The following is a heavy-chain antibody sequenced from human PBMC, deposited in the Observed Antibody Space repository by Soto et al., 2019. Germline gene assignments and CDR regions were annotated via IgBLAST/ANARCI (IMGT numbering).Heavy chain of an antibody. CDR2: IKSKTDGGTT. CDR1: GLTFSNVW. CDR3: TTDIWPYFQSDY. Sequence: VQLVESGGGFVKPGGSLRLSCAASGLTFSNVWMIWVRQAPGKGLEWVGHIKSKTDGGTTDYAAPVKGRFTISRDDSKNTLYLQMNSLKIDDTGVYYCTTDIWPYFQSDYWGQGTLVTVSP. V-gene: IGHV3-15*07. D-gene: IGHD2-21*01. J-gene: IGHJ4*02.